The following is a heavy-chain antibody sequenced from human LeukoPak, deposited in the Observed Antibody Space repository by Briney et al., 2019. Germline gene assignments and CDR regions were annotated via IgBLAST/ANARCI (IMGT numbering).Heavy chain of an antibody. Sequence: ASVRVSCKASGGTFSSYAISWVRQAPGQRLEWMGRIISILGIANYAQKFQGRVTITADKSTSTAYMELSSLRSEDTAVYYCARDLGIVGATSPYWGQGTLVTVSS. CDR1: GGTFSSYA. J-gene: IGHJ4*02. CDR3: ARDLGIVGATSPY. CDR2: IISILGIA. D-gene: IGHD1-26*01. V-gene: IGHV1-69*04.